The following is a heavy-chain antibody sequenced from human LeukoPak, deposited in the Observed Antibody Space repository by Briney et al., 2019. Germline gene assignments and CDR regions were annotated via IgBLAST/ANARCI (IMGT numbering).Heavy chain of an antibody. J-gene: IGHJ3*02. V-gene: IGHV4-34*01. CDR3: AGISSGWSTDAFDI. CDR2: IHHGGRT. Sequence: SETLSLTCAVYGGSLSGYYWSWIRQPPGKGLEWIGEIHHGGRTKYHPALKSRVTISVDTSKNQFSLKLSSVTAADTAVYYCAGISSGWSTDAFDIWGQGTMVTVSS. CDR1: GGSLSGYY. D-gene: IGHD6-19*01.